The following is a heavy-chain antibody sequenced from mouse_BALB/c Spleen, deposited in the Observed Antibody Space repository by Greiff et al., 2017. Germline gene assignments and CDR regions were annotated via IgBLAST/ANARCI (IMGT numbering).Heavy chain of an antibody. Sequence: QVQLQQSGAELVKPGASVKLSCKASGYTFTSYYMYWVKQRPGQGLEWIGEINPSNGGTNFNEKFKSKATLTVDKSSSTAYMQLSSLTSEDSAVYYCTRSGGNYYYYSMGYWGQGTSVTVSS. CDR2: INPSNGGT. CDR3: TRSGGNYYYYSMGY. CDR1: GYTFTSYY. J-gene: IGHJ4*01. D-gene: IGHD2-1*01. V-gene: IGHV1S81*02.